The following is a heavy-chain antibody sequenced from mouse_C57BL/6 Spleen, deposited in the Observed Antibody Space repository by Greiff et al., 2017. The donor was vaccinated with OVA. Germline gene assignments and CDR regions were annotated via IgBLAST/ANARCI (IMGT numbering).Heavy chain of an antibody. D-gene: IGHD1-1*01. CDR3: ARDWGITTVVADY. V-gene: IGHV1-26*01. CDR1: GYTFTDYY. CDR2: INPNNGGT. J-gene: IGHJ2*01. Sequence: EVQLQQSGPELVKPGASVKISCKASGYTFTDYYMNWVKQSHGKSLEWIGDINPNNGGTSYNQKFKGKATLTVDKSSSTAYMELRSLTSEDSAVYYCARDWGITTVVADYWGQGTTLTVSS.